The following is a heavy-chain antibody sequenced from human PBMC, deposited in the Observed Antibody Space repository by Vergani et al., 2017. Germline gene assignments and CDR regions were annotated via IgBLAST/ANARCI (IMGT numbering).Heavy chain of an antibody. V-gene: IGHV3-23*03. CDR2: IYSGGST. Sequence: EVQLLESGGGLVQPGGSLRLSCAASGFTFSSYAMSWVRQAPGKGLEWVSVIYSGGSTYYADSVKGRFTISRDNSKNTLHLQMNSLRAEDTAVYYCAKDIGYCSGGSCYTIFDYWGQGTLVTVSS. D-gene: IGHD2-15*01. J-gene: IGHJ4*02. CDR1: GFTFSSYA. CDR3: AKDIGYCSGGSCYTIFDY.